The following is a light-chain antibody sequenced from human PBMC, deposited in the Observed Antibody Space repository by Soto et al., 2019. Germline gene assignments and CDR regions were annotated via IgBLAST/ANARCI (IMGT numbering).Light chain of an antibody. CDR1: QSVSNNF. J-gene: IGKJ4*01. CDR2: GAS. Sequence: EIVLTQSPGTLSLSPGERATLSCRASQSVSNNFLTWHQQKPGQAPRLLIYGASSRATGIPDRFSGSGSGTDFTLTISRLEPEDFAVYYCQQYGSSPPVSFGGGTKVEIK. CDR3: QQYGSSPPVS. V-gene: IGKV3-20*01.